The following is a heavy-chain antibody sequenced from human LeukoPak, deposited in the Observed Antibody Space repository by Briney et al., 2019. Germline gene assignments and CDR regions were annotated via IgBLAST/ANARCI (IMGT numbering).Heavy chain of an antibody. CDR1: GFTFSSYG. CDR2: IRYDGSNK. Sequence: GGSLRLSCAASGFTFSSYGMHWVRQAPGKGLEWVAFIRYDGSNKYYADSVKGRFTISRDNSKNTLYLQMNSLRSEDTAVYYCATRPEPGGVATTWLIFDYWGQGTLVTVSS. V-gene: IGHV3-30*02. J-gene: IGHJ4*02. D-gene: IGHD3-16*01. CDR3: ATRPEPGGVATTWLIFDY.